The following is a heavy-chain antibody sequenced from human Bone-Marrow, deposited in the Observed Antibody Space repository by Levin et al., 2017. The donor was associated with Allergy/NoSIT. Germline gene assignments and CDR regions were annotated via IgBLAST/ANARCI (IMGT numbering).Heavy chain of an antibody. Sequence: GGSLRLSCSASGFTFSSYAMHWVRQAPGKGLEYVSAISSNGGSTYYADSVKGRFTISRDNSKNTLYLQMSSLRAEDTAVYYCVKRYCSSTSCYAEDYWGQGTLVTVSS. D-gene: IGHD2-2*01. CDR1: GFTFSSYA. CDR2: ISSNGGST. J-gene: IGHJ4*02. V-gene: IGHV3-64D*06. CDR3: VKRYCSSTSCYAEDY.